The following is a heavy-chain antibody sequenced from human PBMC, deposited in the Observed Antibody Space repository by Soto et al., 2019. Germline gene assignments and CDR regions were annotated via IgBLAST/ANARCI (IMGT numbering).Heavy chain of an antibody. V-gene: IGHV4-59*01. CDR3: ARLGITMVRGVFDP. CDR2: IYYSGST. J-gene: IGHJ5*02. CDR1: GGSISSYY. Sequence: SETLSLTCTVSGGSISSYYWSWIRQPPGKGLEWIGYIYYSGSTNYNPSLKSRVTISVDTSKNQFSLKLSSVTAADTAVYYCARLGITMVRGVFDPWGQGTLVTVSS. D-gene: IGHD3-10*01.